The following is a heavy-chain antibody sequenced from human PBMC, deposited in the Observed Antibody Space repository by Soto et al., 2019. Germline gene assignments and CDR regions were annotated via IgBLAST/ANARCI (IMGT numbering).Heavy chain of an antibody. J-gene: IGHJ4*02. CDR3: ARGNPYYHFWRGGGPYYFDF. D-gene: IGHD3-3*01. V-gene: IGHV1-8*01. CDR1: GYTFTSYD. Sequence: QVQLVQSGTEVKKPGASVKVPCKTSGYTFTSYDVNWVRQATGQGLEWMGWMNPNSGNTGYAQKFQGRVTMTKNTSISNGHKEPGGLRSGGPAVYYCARGNPYYHFWRGGGPYYFDFWGQGTLVTVSS. CDR2: MNPNSGNT.